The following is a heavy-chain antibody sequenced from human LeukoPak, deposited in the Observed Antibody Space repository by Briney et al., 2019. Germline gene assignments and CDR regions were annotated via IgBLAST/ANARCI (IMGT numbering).Heavy chain of an antibody. J-gene: IGHJ6*03. CDR3: ARGPPMTTVTTYYYYYMDV. Sequence: PSETLSLTCAVSGYSISSGYYWGWIRQPPGKGLEWIGSIYHSGSTYYNPSLKSRVTISVGTSKNQFSLKLSSVTAADTAVYYCARGPPMTTVTTYYYYYMDVWGKGTTVTVSS. CDR1: GYSISSGYY. CDR2: IYHSGST. D-gene: IGHD4-11*01. V-gene: IGHV4-38-2*01.